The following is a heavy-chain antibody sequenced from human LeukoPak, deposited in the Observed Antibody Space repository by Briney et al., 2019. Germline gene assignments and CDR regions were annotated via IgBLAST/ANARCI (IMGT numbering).Heavy chain of an antibody. V-gene: IGHV3-23*01. J-gene: IGHJ4*02. Sequence: QTGGSLRLSCAASGFTFSSYSMNWVRQAPGKGLEWVSAISGSGGSTYYADSVKGRFTISRDNSKNTLYLQMNSLRAEDTAVYYCAKRSRSTAMPRENPFDYWGQGTLVTVSS. CDR3: AKRSRSTAMPRENPFDY. CDR1: GFTFSSYS. CDR2: ISGSGGST. D-gene: IGHD5-18*01.